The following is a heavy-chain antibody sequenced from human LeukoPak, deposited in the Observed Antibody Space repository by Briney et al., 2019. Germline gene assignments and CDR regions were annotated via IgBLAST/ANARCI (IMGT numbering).Heavy chain of an antibody. D-gene: IGHD2-2*01. Sequence: GASVKVSCKASGGTFSSYAISWVRQAPGQGLEWMGGIIPIFGTANYAQKFQGRVTITADKSTSTAYMELSSLRSDDTAVYYCAREGLGYCSSTSCRNWFDPWGQGTLVAVSS. CDR3: AREGLGYCSSTSCRNWFDP. V-gene: IGHV1-69*06. J-gene: IGHJ5*02. CDR2: IIPIFGTA. CDR1: GGTFSSYA.